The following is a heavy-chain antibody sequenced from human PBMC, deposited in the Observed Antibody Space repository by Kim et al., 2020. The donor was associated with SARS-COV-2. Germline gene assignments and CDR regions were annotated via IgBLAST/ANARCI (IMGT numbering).Heavy chain of an antibody. J-gene: IGHJ6*02. D-gene: IGHD3-10*01. CDR1: GFTFSTYG. Sequence: GGSLRLSCAASGFTFSTYGMYWVRQAPGKGLEWVALISYDGSNEYYADSVKGRFTISRDNSKNTLYLQMNSLRAEDTALFYCAKALLRGVNYYYYGMDVRGQGTTVTVSS. CDR2: ISYDGSNE. CDR3: AKALLRGVNYYYYGMDV. V-gene: IGHV3-30*18.